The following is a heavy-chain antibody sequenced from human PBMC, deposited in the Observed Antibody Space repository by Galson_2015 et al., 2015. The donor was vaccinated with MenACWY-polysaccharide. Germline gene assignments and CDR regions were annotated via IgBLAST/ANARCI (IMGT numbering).Heavy chain of an antibody. Sequence: SVKVSCKASGYTFTNYDINWVRQATGQGLEWMGWVNPNSGNTGYAQKFQGRVTMTRDTSTSTAYMELRSLRYEDTAVYYCARVVRRKYSYSDYWGQGTLVSVSP. CDR1: GYTFTNYD. J-gene: IGHJ4*02. D-gene: IGHD5-18*01. CDR3: ARVVRRKYSYSDY. CDR2: VNPNSGNT. V-gene: IGHV1-8*01.